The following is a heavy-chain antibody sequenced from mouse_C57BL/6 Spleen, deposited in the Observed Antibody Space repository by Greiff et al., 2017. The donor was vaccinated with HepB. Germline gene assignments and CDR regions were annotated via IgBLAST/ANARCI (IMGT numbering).Heavy chain of an antibody. J-gene: IGHJ2*01. CDR3: AMELTGFFDY. D-gene: IGHD4-1*01. CDR1: GYTFTDYN. Sequence: EVQLQQSGPELVKPGASVKMSCKASGYTFTDYNMHWVKQSHGKSLEWIGYINPNNGGTSYNQKFKGKATLTVNKSSSTAYMELRSLTSEDSAVYYCAMELTGFFDYWGQGTTLTVSS. CDR2: INPNNGGT. V-gene: IGHV1-22*01.